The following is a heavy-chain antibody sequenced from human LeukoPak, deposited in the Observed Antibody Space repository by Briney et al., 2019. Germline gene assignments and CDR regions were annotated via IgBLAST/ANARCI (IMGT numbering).Heavy chain of an antibody. Sequence: PGGSLRLSCAASGFIFRTYAMSWVRQAPGKGLEWVSALSGSGDKTFYADSVKGRFTISRDNSKNTLYLQMNRLRAEDTAVYYCAKDLNYGFDYWGQGTLVTVSS. CDR2: LSGSGDKT. J-gene: IGHJ4*02. D-gene: IGHD4-11*01. CDR1: GFIFRTYA. CDR3: AKDLNYGFDY. V-gene: IGHV3-23*01.